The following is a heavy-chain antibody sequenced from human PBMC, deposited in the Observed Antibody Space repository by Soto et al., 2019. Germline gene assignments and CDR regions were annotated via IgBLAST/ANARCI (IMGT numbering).Heavy chain of an antibody. V-gene: IGHV3-21*01. CDR1: GFTFCSYR. CDR2: ISSSSSYI. CDR3: AIYLPRSFGVVTPSFDY. J-gene: IGHJ4*02. Sequence: GGSTRICRAASGFTFCSYRMNWARQAPGKGLEWVSSISSSSSYIYYADSVKGRFTISRDNAKNSLYLQMNSLRAEDTAVYYCAIYLPRSFGVVTPSFDYWGQGTLVTVSS. D-gene: IGHD3-3*01.